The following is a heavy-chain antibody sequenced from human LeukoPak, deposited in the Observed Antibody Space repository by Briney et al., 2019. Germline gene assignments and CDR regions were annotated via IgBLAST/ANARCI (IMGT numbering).Heavy chain of an antibody. CDR2: INHSGST. D-gene: IGHD3-16*02. J-gene: IGHJ4*02. CDR3: ARTPLGYDYVWGSYRPGTKYFDY. Sequence: PSETLSLTCAVYGGSFSGYYWSWIRQPLGKGLEWIGEINHSGSTNYNPSLKSRVTISVDTSKHQFSLTLSSVPAADTAVYYCARTPLGYDYVWGSYRPGTKYFDYWGQGTLVTVSS. CDR1: GGSFSGYY. V-gene: IGHV4-34*01.